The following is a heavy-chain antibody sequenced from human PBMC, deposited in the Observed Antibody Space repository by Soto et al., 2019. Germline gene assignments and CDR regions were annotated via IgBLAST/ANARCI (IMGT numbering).Heavy chain of an antibody. J-gene: IGHJ3*02. Sequence: ASVKVSCKVSGYTLTELSMHWVRQAPGKGLEWMGGFDPEDGETIYAQKFQGRVTMTEDTSTDTAYMELSSLRSEDTAVYYCETVWGYCSGGSCYPRVFDIWGQGTVVTVSS. V-gene: IGHV1-24*01. CDR3: ETVWGYCSGGSCYPRVFDI. D-gene: IGHD2-15*01. CDR1: GYTLTELS. CDR2: FDPEDGET.